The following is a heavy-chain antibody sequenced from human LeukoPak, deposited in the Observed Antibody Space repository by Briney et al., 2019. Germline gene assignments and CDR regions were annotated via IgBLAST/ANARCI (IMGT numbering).Heavy chain of an antibody. J-gene: IGHJ4*02. CDR1: GFTVSSNY. V-gene: IGHV3-53*01. CDR2: IYSGGST. Sequence: GRSLRLSCAASGFTVSSNYMSWVRQAPGKGLEWVSVIYSGGSTYYADSVKGRFTISRDNSKNTLYLQMNSLRAEDTAVYYCATGTSANWGFPFDYWGQGTLVTVSS. D-gene: IGHD7-27*01. CDR3: ATGTSANWGFPFDY.